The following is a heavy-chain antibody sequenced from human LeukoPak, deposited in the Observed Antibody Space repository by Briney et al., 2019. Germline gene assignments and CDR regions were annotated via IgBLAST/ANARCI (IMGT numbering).Heavy chain of an antibody. CDR1: GYSLPSYW. J-gene: IGHJ3*02. CDR3: ASRGVAAAGTDAFDI. V-gene: IGHV5-51*01. Sequence: GESLKISCKGSGYSLPSYWLGWVRPMPGKGLDWMGIIYLGYSDTRYSPSFQGHVTASADKTISTAYLQWSSLKASDTAMYYCASRGVAAAGTDAFDIWGQGTMVTVSS. CDR2: IYLGYSDT. D-gene: IGHD6-13*01.